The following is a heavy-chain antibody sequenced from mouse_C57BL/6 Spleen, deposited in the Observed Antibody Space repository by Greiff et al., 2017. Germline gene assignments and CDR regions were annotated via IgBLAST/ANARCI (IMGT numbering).Heavy chain of an antibody. CDR1: GYTFPDYN. Sequence: VQLQQSGPELVKPGASVKIPCQASGYTFPDYNMDSVKQSHGTSLEWICDINPNNVGTTSNQKFKGKATLTVDKASITAYIELRSLTSEDNAVYYCARESYGSSYVGLFDYWGQGTTLTVSS. V-gene: IGHV1-18*01. J-gene: IGHJ2*01. D-gene: IGHD1-1*01. CDR3: ARESYGSSYVGLFDY. CDR2: INPNNVGT.